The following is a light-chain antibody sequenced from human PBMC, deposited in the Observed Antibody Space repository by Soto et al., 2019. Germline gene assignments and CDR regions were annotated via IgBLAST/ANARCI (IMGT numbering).Light chain of an antibody. V-gene: IGLV1-47*01. J-gene: IGLJ1*01. CDR1: SSNIGSNY. Sequence: QSVLTQPPSASGTPGQRVNISCSGSSSNIGSNYVYWYRQFPGTAPKLLIQRNNQRPSGVPARFSGSKSGTSASLAISGLLSEDEADYYCSLYTSENTYVFGTGTKLTVL. CDR3: SLYTSENTYV. CDR2: RNN.